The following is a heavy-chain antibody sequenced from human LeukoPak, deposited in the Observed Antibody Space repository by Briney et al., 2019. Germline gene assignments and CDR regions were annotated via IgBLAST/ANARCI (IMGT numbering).Heavy chain of an antibody. CDR1: GGSISSGGSF. CDR3: ARGIAARNFDY. CDR2: INHSGST. V-gene: IGHV4-34*01. Sequence: SETLSLTCNVSGGSISSGGSFWSWIRQPPGKGLEWIGEINHSGSTNYNPSLKSRVTISVDTSKNQFSLKLSSVTAADTAVYYCARGIAARNFDYWGQGTLVTVSS. J-gene: IGHJ4*02. D-gene: IGHD6-6*01.